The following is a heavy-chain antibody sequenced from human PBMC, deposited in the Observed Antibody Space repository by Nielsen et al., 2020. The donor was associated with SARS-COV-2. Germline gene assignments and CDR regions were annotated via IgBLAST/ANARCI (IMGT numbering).Heavy chain of an antibody. J-gene: IGHJ6*02. V-gene: IGHV4-59*13. Sequence: SETLSFTCTVSGGSISSYYWSWIRQPPGKGLEWIGYIYYSGSTNYNPSLKSRVTISVDTSKNQFSLKLSSVTAADTAVYYCARVSGSYPYWGYYYYGMDVWGQGTTVTVSS. D-gene: IGHD3-10*01. CDR3: ARVSGSYPYWGYYYYGMDV. CDR2: IYYSGST. CDR1: GGSISSYY.